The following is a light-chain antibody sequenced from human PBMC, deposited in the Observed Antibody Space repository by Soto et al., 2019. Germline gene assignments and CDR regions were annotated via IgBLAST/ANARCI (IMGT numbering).Light chain of an antibody. Sequence: EVLMTQSPATLSVSPGERVTLSCRASQSISTNLAWYQQRRGQAPRLLIYGASNRATGVPARFSGSGSGAEFTLTISSLQSEDFAVYYCQQCNNWPLTFGGGTKV. V-gene: IGKV3-15*01. CDR1: QSISTN. CDR2: GAS. J-gene: IGKJ4*01. CDR3: QQCNNWPLT.